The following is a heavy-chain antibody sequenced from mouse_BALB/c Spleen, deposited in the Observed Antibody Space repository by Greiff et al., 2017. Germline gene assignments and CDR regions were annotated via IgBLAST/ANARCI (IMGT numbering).Heavy chain of an antibody. J-gene: IGHJ2*01. D-gene: IGHD1-1*01. Sequence: EVQVVESGGGLVKPGGSLKLSCAASGFAFSSYDMSWVRQTPEKRLEWVAYISSGGGSTYYPDTVKGRFTISRDNAKNTLYLQMRSLKSEDTAMYYYARHGPSITAVEDFDDWGQGTTLTVSS. CDR3: ARHGPSITAVEDFDD. CDR2: ISSGGGST. CDR1: GFAFSSYD. V-gene: IGHV5-12-1*01.